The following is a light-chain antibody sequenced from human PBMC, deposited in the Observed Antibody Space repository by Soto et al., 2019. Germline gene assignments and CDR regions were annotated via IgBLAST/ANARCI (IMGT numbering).Light chain of an antibody. J-gene: IGKJ4*01. CDR3: QQYNNWPIT. CDR2: GAS. CDR1: QSVSSN. V-gene: IGKV3-15*01. Sequence: EIVMTQSPATLSVSPGERATLSCRASQSVSSNLAWYQQKPGQAPRLLIYGASTRATGIPARFSGSGSGTEFTLTLSRMQSEDFAVYYCQQYNNWPITFGGGTKVEIK.